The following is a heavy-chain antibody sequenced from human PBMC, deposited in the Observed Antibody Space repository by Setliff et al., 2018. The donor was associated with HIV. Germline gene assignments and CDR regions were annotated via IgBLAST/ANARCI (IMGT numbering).Heavy chain of an antibody. V-gene: IGHV1-8*02. CDR1: GGTFSSYA. J-gene: IGHJ4*02. D-gene: IGHD2-2*01. CDR3: ARGYCSSTSCYGIYYFDN. Sequence: ASVKVSCKASGGTFSSYAINWVRQAPGQGLEWMGWMNPKSGNTGYARKFQGRVTMTRKTSISTAYMELRSLRSDDTAVYYCARGYCSSTSCYGIYYFDNWGQGTPVTVSS. CDR2: MNPKSGNT.